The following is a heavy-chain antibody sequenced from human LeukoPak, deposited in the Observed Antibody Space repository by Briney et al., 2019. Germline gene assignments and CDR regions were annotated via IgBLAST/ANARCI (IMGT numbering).Heavy chain of an antibody. Sequence: SETLSLTCTVSGGSISSSSYYWGWIRQPPGKGLEWIGTIYYSGSTYYNPSLKSRVTISVDTSKNQFSLKLSSVTAADTAVYYYARALFYYDILTGSNWFDPWGQGTLVTVSS. D-gene: IGHD3-9*01. CDR1: GGSISSSSYY. V-gene: IGHV4-39*07. CDR3: ARALFYYDILTGSNWFDP. J-gene: IGHJ5*02. CDR2: IYYSGST.